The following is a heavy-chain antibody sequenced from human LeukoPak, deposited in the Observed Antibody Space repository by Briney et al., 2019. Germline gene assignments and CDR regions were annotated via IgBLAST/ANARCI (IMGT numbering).Heavy chain of an antibody. CDR1: GGSISSGNYY. CDR2: IYTSGST. J-gene: IGHJ5*02. D-gene: IGHD1-26*01. V-gene: IGHV4-61*02. Sequence: SETLSLTCTVSGGSISSGNYYWSWIRQPAGKGLEWIGRIYTSGSTNYNPSLKSRVTISVDTSKNQFSLKLSSVTAADTAVYYCAREEWDQKGPWGQGTLVTVSS. CDR3: AREEWDQKGP.